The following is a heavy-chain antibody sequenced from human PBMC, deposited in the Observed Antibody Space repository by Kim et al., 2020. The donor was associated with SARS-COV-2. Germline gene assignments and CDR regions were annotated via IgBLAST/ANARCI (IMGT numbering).Heavy chain of an antibody. D-gene: IGHD3-10*01. CDR3: ARGGGYGSSFQH. V-gene: IGHV4-61*03. Sequence: ANYNPSLKSRVSNSVATSKNRISLHLSSVTAADTAVYYCARGGGYGSSFQHWGQGILVTVSS. CDR2: A. J-gene: IGHJ1*01.